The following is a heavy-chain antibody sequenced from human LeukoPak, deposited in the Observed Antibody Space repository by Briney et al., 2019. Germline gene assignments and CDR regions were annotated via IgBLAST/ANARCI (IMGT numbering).Heavy chain of an antibody. CDR3: ARHFIPRDGIAVAGTFDY. CDR2: IYYSGST. CDR1: GGSISSYY. Sequence: SETLSLTCTVSGGSISSYYWSWIRQPPGKGLEWIGYIYYSGSTNYNPSLKSRVTISVDTSKNQFSLKLSSVTAADTAVYYCARHFIPRDGIAVAGTFDYWGQGTLVTVSS. J-gene: IGHJ4*02. V-gene: IGHV4-59*01. D-gene: IGHD6-19*01.